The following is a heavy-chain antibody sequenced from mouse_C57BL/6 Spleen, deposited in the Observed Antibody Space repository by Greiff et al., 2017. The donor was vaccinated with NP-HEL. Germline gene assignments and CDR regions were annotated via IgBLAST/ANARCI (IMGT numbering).Heavy chain of an antibody. CDR3: ARGGNIYAMDY. CDR2: IYPGGGYT. Sequence: QVQLKESGAELVRPGTSVKMSCKASGYTFTNYWIGWAKQRPGHGLEWIGDIYPGGGYTNYNEKFKGKATLTADKSSSTAYMQFSSLTSEDSAIYYGARGGNIYAMDYWGQGTSVTVSS. J-gene: IGHJ4*01. D-gene: IGHD2-1*01. CDR1: GYTFTNYW. V-gene: IGHV1-63*01.